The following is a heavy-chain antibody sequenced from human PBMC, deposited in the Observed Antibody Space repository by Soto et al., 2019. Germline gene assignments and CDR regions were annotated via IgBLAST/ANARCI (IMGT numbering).Heavy chain of an antibody. V-gene: IGHV4-4*02. Sequence: PSETLSLTCAVSGGSISSSNWWSWVRQPPGKGLEWIGEIYHSGSTNYNPSLKSRVTISVDKSKNQFSLKLSSVTAADTAVYYCARDFPYYDILTGYRYYFDYWGQGTLVT. D-gene: IGHD3-9*01. CDR2: IYHSGST. CDR3: ARDFPYYDILTGYRYYFDY. CDR1: GGSISSSNW. J-gene: IGHJ4*02.